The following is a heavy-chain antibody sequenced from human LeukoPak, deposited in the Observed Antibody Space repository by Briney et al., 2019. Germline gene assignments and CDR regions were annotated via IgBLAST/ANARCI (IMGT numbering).Heavy chain of an antibody. D-gene: IGHD7-27*01. CDR2: IYTSGST. Sequence: PSETLSLTCTVSGGSISIYYWSSIRPPAGKGLEWIVRIYTSGSTNYNLSLKNRVTMSVDTSKNQFSLKLRSVTAADTAVYYCARTITGELDYWGQGTLVTVSS. V-gene: IGHV4-4*07. CDR1: GGSISIYY. J-gene: IGHJ4*02. CDR3: ARTITGELDY.